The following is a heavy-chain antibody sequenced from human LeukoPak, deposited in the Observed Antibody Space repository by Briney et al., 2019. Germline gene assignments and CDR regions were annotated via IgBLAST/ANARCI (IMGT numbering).Heavy chain of an antibody. CDR2: IYHSGST. CDR3: ARSAAPIWYFDL. CDR1: GGSISSGGYY. J-gene: IGHJ2*01. D-gene: IGHD2-15*01. Sequence: SQTLSLTCTVSGGSISSGGYYWSWIRQPPGKGLEWIGYIYHSGSTYYNPSLKSRVTISVDRSKNQFSLKLSSVTAADTAVYYCARSAAPIWYFDLWGRGTLVTVSS. V-gene: IGHV4-30-2*01.